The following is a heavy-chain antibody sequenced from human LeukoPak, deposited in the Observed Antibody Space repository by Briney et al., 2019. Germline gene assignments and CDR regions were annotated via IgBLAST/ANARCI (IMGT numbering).Heavy chain of an antibody. Sequence: PGGSLRLSCAASGFTFSSYEMNWVRQAPGKGLEWVSYINRVSSTIYYADSVKGRFTISRDNAKNSLYLQMNSLRAEDTAVYYCARERSLWFGEFLIWGQGTLVTVSS. J-gene: IGHJ4*02. CDR1: GFTFSSYE. V-gene: IGHV3-48*03. D-gene: IGHD3-10*01. CDR2: INRVSSTI. CDR3: ARERSLWFGEFLI.